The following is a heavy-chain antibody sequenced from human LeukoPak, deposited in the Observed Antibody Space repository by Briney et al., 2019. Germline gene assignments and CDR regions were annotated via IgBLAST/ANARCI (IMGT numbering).Heavy chain of an antibody. CDR1: GGSINSPSWT. Sequence: SETLCLTCSVSGGSINSPSWTWSWIRQPPGKGLEWIGYIYNTGSTIYNPSLRSRVTISLDTSRNQFSLKLTAVTAADAAVYYCAGEDYGGYRFDPWGQGTQVTVPS. J-gene: IGHJ5*02. CDR3: AGEDYGGYRFDP. V-gene: IGHV4-61*01. CDR2: IYNTGST. D-gene: IGHD4-23*01.